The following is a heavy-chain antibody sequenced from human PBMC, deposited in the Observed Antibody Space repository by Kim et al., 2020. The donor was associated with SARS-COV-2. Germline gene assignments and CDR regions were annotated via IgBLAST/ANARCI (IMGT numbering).Heavy chain of an antibody. CDR2: INHSGST. CDR3: ARGRAVTTLYYYYYGMDV. Sequence: LSLTCAVYGGSFSGHYWSWIRQSPGKGLEWIGEINHSGSTNYNPSLKSRVTISVDTSKNQFSLKLSSVTAADTAVYYCARGRAVTTLYYYYYGMDVW. V-gene: IGHV4-34*01. CDR1: GGSFSGHY. J-gene: IGHJ6*01. D-gene: IGHD4-17*01.